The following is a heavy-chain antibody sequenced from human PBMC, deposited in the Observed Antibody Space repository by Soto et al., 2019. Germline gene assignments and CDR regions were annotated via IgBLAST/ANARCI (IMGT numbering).Heavy chain of an antibody. CDR1: GFTFSSYA. Sequence: PGGSLRLSCAASGFTFSSYAMSWVRQAPGKGLEWVSAISGSGGSTYYAGSVKGRFTISRDNSKNTLYLQMNSLRAEDTAVYYCAKDSCSGGSCYGPNDAFDIWGQGTMVTVSS. V-gene: IGHV3-23*01. D-gene: IGHD2-15*01. CDR2: ISGSGGST. J-gene: IGHJ3*02. CDR3: AKDSCSGGSCYGPNDAFDI.